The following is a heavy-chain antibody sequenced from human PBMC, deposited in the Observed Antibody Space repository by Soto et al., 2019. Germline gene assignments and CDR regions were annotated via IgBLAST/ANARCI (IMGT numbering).Heavy chain of an antibody. CDR2: VNAGNDNT. J-gene: IGHJ4*02. CDR3: AREVPYGYSRFDY. V-gene: IGHV1-3*01. CDR1: GYTFTNDV. Sequence: ASVKVSCKTSGYTFTNDVIHWVRQAPGQRLEWIGWVNAGNDNTKWSREFQGRLTLTKDTSATTAYMELSSLTPEDTAIYFCAREVPYGYSRFDYWGQGTLVTVSS. D-gene: IGHD5-18*01.